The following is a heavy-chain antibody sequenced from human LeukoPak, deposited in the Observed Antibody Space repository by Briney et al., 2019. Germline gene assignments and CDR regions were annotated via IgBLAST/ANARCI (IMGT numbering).Heavy chain of an antibody. D-gene: IGHD6-19*01. CDR1: GFTFSDYY. J-gene: IGHJ4*02. CDR3: ARRPIFTSGWYSMDYYFDY. V-gene: IGHV3-11*04. Sequence: GGSLRLSCAASGFTFSDYYMSWIRQAPGKGLEWVSYISSSGSTIYYADSVKGRFTISRDNAKNSLYLQMNSLRAEDTAVYYCARRPIFTSGWYSMDYYFDYWGQGTLVTVSS. CDR2: ISSSGSTI.